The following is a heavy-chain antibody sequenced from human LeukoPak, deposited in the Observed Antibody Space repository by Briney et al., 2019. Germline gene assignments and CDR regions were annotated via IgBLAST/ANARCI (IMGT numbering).Heavy chain of an antibody. D-gene: IGHD3-22*01. CDR1: GYSLTGYY. CDR2: INPNSGGT. Sequence: ASVKVSCKPSGYSLTGYYMHWVRQAPGQGLEWMGWINPNSGGTNYAQKFQGRVTMTRDTSISTAYMELSRLRSDDTAVYYCARDTSAKYDSSGYLPYFDYWGQGTLVTVSS. CDR3: ARDTSAKYDSSGYLPYFDY. J-gene: IGHJ4*02. V-gene: IGHV1-2*02.